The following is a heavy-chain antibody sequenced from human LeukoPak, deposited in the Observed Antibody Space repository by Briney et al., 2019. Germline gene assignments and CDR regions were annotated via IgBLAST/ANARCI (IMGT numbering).Heavy chain of an antibody. D-gene: IGHD3-3*01. CDR2: INHSGST. CDR3: ARPGMYYDFWSGHNNWFDP. CDR1: GGSSSGCY. J-gene: IGHJ5*02. Sequence: SETLSLTCAVYGGSSSGCYWSWIRQPPGKGLEWIGEINHSGSTNYNPSLKSRVTISVDTSKNQFSLKLSSVTAADTAVYYCARPGMYYDFWSGHNNWFDPWGQGTLVTVSS. V-gene: IGHV4-34*01.